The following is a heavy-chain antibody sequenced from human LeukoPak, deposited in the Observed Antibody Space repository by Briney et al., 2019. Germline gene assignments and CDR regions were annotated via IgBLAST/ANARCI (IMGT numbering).Heavy chain of an antibody. CDR1: GYTFTSYG. V-gene: IGHV1-18*01. CDR3: ARGRLSTGTMFDP. D-gene: IGHD1-7*01. J-gene: IGHJ5*02. Sequence: GASVKVSCKASGYTFTSYGISWLRQAPRQGLEWMGWISAYNGNTNYAQKLQGRVTMTTDTSTSTAYMDLRSLRSDDTAVYYCARGRLSTGTMFDPWGQGTLVTVSS. CDR2: ISAYNGNT.